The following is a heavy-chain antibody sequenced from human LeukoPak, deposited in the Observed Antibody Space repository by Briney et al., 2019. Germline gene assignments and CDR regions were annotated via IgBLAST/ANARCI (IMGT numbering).Heavy chain of an antibody. CDR1: GFTFSNYW. V-gene: IGHV3-7*05. Sequence: GGSLRLSCAASGFTFSNYWMNWVRQAPGKGLEWVANIKTDGSETYYVDSVKGRFTISRDNAKNSVYLHMNSLRAEDTAIYYCARTGKFDSWGQGTLVTVSA. CDR2: IKTDGSET. J-gene: IGHJ5*01. CDR3: ARTGKFDS.